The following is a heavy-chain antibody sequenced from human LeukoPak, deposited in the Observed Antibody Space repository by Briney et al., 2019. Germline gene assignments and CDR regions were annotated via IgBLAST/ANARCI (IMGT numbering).Heavy chain of an antibody. CDR2: ISSSSYI. J-gene: IGHJ4*02. CDR1: GFTFSSYS. Sequence: PGGSLRLSCAASGFTFSSYSMNWVRQAPGKGLEWVSSISSSSYIYYADSVKGRFTISRDNAKNSLYLQMNSLRAEDTAVYYCAREGDSWAFDYWGQGTLVTVSS. V-gene: IGHV3-21*01. D-gene: IGHD1-26*01. CDR3: AREGDSWAFDY.